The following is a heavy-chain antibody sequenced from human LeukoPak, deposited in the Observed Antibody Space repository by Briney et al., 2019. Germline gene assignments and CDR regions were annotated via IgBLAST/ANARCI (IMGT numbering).Heavy chain of an antibody. CDR3: ARLAPHRVLWVDYNSYMDV. CDR1: GYTFTSYG. D-gene: IGHD3-10*01. J-gene: IGHJ6*03. V-gene: IGHV1-18*01. Sequence: ASVKVSYKASGYTFTSYGISWVRQAHGQGLEWMGWISGYNGHTDYSQRFQGKGTMTIYTSKSKDDLELRRLPSDDTAVYYCARLAPHRVLWVDYNSYMDVWGKGTTVTVSS. CDR2: ISGYNGHT.